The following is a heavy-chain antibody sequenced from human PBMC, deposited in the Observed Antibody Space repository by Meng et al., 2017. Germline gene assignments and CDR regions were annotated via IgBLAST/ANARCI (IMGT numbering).Heavy chain of an antibody. CDR2: ISTTGSSI. Sequence: VLLVESGGGLVHAGGSLRPSCAASGFTFRDYYMTWIRQAPGKGLEWVSSISTTGSSIYYADSVKGRFSISRDNAENSLYLQINSLRVEDTAVYYCARDHGFLNWFDPWGQGTLVTVSS. D-gene: IGHD2/OR15-2a*01. CDR3: ARDHGFLNWFDP. V-gene: IGHV3-11*04. CDR1: GFTFRDYY. J-gene: IGHJ5*02.